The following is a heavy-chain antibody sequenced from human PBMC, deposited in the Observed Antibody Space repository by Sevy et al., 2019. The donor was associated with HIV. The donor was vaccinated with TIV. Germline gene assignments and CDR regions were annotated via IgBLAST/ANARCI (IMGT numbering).Heavy chain of an antibody. CDR2: ITPNNGNT. J-gene: IGHJ1*01. CDR3: ARAPSGSQGPGQYFHH. CDR1: GYTFTNYH. D-gene: IGHD1-26*01. V-gene: IGHV1-18*01. Sequence: ASLKVSCKASGYTFTNYHITWVRQAPGQGLEWMGWITPNNGNTNYARRLQGRVTMTTDTSTATAYMELRSLRSDDTAVYYCARAPSGSQGPGQYFHHWGQGTLVTVSS.